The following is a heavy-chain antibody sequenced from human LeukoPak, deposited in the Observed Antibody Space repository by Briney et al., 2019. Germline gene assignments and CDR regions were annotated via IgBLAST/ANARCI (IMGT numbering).Heavy chain of an antibody. CDR2: IYARGGT. V-gene: IGHV4-4*07. J-gene: IGHJ4*02. Sequence: PSETLSLTCTVSGDSISTYYWNWIRQPAGKGLEWIGHIYARGGTNSNPSLKSRVTLSGDTSKNQLSLKLSPVTAADTAVYYCARHGGETGRSTYFDFWGQGILVTVSS. CDR1: GDSISTYY. D-gene: IGHD3-16*01. CDR3: ARHGGETGRSTYFDF.